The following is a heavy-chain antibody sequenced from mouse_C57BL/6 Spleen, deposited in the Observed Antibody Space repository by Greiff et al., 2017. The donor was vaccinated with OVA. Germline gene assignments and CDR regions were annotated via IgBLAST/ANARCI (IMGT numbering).Heavy chain of an antibody. D-gene: IGHD2-2*01. V-gene: IGHV1-82*01. Sequence: QVPLQESGPELVKPGASVKISCKASGYAFTSSWMNWVKQRPGKGLEWIGRIYPGDGDTNYNGKFKGKATLTADKSSSTAYMQLSSLTSEDSAVYFCARLNGSAFDYWGQGTTLTVSS. CDR1: GYAFTSSW. CDR2: IYPGDGDT. CDR3: ARLNGSAFDY. J-gene: IGHJ2*01.